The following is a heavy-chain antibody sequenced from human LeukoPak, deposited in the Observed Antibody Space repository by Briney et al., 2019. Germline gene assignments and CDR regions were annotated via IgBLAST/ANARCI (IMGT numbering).Heavy chain of an antibody. CDR3: ARDTPLDGDYELSAFDI. V-gene: IGHV3-20*01. J-gene: IGHJ3*02. Sequence: TGGSLRLSCAVSGFTLSNHAMHWVRQAPGKGLEWVSGINWNGGSTGYADSVKGRFTISRDNAKNSLYLQMNSLRAEDTALYHCARDTPLDGDYELSAFDIWGQGTMVTASS. D-gene: IGHD4-17*01. CDR1: GFTLSNHA. CDR2: INWNGGST.